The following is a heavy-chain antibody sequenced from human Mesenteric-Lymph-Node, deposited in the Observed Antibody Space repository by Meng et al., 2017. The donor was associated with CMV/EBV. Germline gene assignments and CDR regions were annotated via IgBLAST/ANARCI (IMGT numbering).Heavy chain of an antibody. D-gene: IGHD4-23*01. CDR3: ARSPYGGPLGY. CDR1: GFTFSSYS. Sequence: GGSLRLSCAASGFTFSSYSMNWVRQAPGKGLEWVSYISSSSSTIYYADSVKGRFTISRDNAKNSLYLQMNSLRAEDTAVYYCARSPYGGPLGYWGQGTLVTVSS. J-gene: IGHJ4*02. V-gene: IGHV3-48*04. CDR2: ISSSSSTI.